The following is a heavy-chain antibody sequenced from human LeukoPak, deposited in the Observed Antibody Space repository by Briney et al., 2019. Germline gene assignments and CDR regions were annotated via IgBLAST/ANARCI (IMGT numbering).Heavy chain of an antibody. V-gene: IGHV5-51*01. J-gene: IGHJ4*02. CDR3: ARGPYYGSGPHPKNTYYYDSSGYYLLFLDY. D-gene: IGHD3-22*01. Sequence: GESLKISCKASGYSFTNYWIGWVRQMPGKGLEWMGIIYPGDSDTRYSPSFQGQVTISADKSISTAYLQWSSLKASDTAMYYCARGPYYGSGPHPKNTYYYDSSGYYLLFLDYWGQGTLVTVSS. CDR1: GYSFTNYW. CDR2: IYPGDSDT.